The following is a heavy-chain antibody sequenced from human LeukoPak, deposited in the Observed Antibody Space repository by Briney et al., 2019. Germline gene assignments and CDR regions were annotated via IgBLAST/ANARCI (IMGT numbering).Heavy chain of an antibody. CDR2: IIPIFGTA. D-gene: IGHD6-13*01. Sequence: SVKVSCKASGGTFSSYAISWVRQAPGQGLEWMGGIIPIFGTANYAQKFQGRVTITADKSTSTAYMELSSLRSEDTAVYYCARTVNTGYSSSWYGYWGQGTLVTVSS. V-gene: IGHV1-69*06. CDR1: GGTFSSYA. J-gene: IGHJ4*02. CDR3: ARTVNTGYSSSWYGY.